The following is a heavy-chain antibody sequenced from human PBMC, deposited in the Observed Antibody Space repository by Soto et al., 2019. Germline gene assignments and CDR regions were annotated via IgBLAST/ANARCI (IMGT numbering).Heavy chain of an antibody. Sequence: QVQLVESGGGGVQPGRSLRLSCAASGFTFSSYGMHWVRQAPGKGLEWVAVISYDGSNKYYADSVKGRFTISRDNSKNPLYLQMTSLRAEDTAVYYCAKDRWGSWGYWGQGTLVTVSS. J-gene: IGHJ4*02. CDR3: AKDRWGSWGY. V-gene: IGHV3-30*18. D-gene: IGHD6-13*01. CDR2: ISYDGSNK. CDR1: GFTFSSYG.